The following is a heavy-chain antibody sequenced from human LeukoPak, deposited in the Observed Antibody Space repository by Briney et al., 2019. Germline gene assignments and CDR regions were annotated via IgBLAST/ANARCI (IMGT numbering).Heavy chain of an antibody. V-gene: IGHV5-10-1*01. CDR2: IGPSDSYT. CDR3: ARLVAAGVFDY. Sequence: GASLLISCNGAGSIFTSYWITWVRQMPGKGLEWMGRIGPSDSYTNYSPSFQGHVTISADKSISTAYLQWRRLKASDTAMFYCARLVAAGVFDYWGQGTLVTVSS. D-gene: IGHD2-15*01. J-gene: IGHJ4*02. CDR1: GSIFTSYW.